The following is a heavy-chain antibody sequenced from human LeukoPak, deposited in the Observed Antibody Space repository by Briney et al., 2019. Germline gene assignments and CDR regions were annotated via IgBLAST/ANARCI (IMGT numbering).Heavy chain of an antibody. J-gene: IGHJ4*02. CDR1: GGTFSSYA. V-gene: IGHV1-69*13. Sequence: SVKVSCKASGGTFSSYAISWVRRAPGQGLEWMGGIIPNFGTANYAQKFQGRVTITADESTSTAYMELSSLRSEDTAVYYCARSLAAAGKLLYYFDYWGQGTLVTVSS. CDR2: IIPNFGTA. CDR3: ARSLAAAGKLLYYFDY. D-gene: IGHD6-13*01.